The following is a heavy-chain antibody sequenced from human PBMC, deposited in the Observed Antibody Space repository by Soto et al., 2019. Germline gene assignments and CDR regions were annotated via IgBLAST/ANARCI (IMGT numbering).Heavy chain of an antibody. V-gene: IGHV1-69*13. Sequence: ASVKVSCKASGGTFSSYEISWVRQAPGQGLEWMGGIIPIFGTANYAQKFQGRVTITADESTSTAYMELSSLRSEDTAVYYCAREGYEVGATAEAYYFDYWGQGTRGTVSP. D-gene: IGHD1-26*01. CDR2: IIPIFGTA. CDR3: AREGYEVGATAEAYYFDY. CDR1: GGTFSSYE. J-gene: IGHJ4*02.